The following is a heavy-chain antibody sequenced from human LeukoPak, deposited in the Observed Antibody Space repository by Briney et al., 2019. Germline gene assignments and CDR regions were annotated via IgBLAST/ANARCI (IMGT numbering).Heavy chain of an antibody. Sequence: PGGSLRLSCAASGFTFSSYVMSWVRQAPGKGLEWVASISGSGAGTYHADPVKGRFTISRDNSKNTLFLQMNSLRVEDTAVYYCARPITASGPFDHWGQGTLVTVSS. CDR3: ARPITASGPFDH. J-gene: IGHJ4*02. CDR2: ISGSGAGT. D-gene: IGHD6-13*01. CDR1: GFTFSSYV. V-gene: IGHV3-23*01.